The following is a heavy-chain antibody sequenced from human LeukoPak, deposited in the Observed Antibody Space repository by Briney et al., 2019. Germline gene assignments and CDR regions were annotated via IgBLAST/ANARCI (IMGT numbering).Heavy chain of an antibody. Sequence: GGSLRLSCAASGLTFDDYAMHWVRQAPGKSLEWVSGISWNSGSIGYADSVKGRFTISRDNAKNSLYLQMNSLRAEDTAVYYCARDDVVVLPAIIFVAYFDSWGQGTLVTVSS. V-gene: IGHV3-9*01. CDR1: GLTFDDYA. CDR2: ISWNSGSI. J-gene: IGHJ4*02. D-gene: IGHD2-2*01. CDR3: ARDDVVVLPAIIFVAYFDS.